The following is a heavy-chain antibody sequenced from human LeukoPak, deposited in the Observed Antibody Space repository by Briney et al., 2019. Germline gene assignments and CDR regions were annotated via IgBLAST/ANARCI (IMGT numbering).Heavy chain of an antibody. CDR1: GFTFSSYG. D-gene: IGHD3-10*01. J-gene: IGHJ4*02. Sequence: PGGSLGLSCAASGFTFSSYGMHWVRQAPGKGLEWVAVISYDGSNKYYADSVKGRFTISRDNAKNSLYLQMNSLRDEDTAVYYCARAEYYYGSGSYSGIDYWGQGTLVTVSS. CDR3: ARAEYYYGSGSYSGIDY. V-gene: IGHV3-30*03. CDR2: ISYDGSNK.